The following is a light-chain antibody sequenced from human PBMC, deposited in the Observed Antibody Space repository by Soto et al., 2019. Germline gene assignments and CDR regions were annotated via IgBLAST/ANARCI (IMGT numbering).Light chain of an antibody. V-gene: IGKV3-11*01. CDR3: QQRSNWST. Sequence: EIVMTQSPAALSLSRGERAARCSRASQSVSSYLAWYQQKPGQAPRLLIYDASNRATGIPARFSGSGSGTDFTLTISSLEPEDFAVYYCQQRSNWSTFGQGTRLEI. CDR2: DAS. J-gene: IGKJ5*01. CDR1: QSVSSY.